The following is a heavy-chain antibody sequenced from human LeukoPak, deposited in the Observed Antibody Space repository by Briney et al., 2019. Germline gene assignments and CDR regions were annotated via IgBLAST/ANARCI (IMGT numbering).Heavy chain of an antibody. CDR3: AGGAWSLDL. Sequence: SETLSLTCTVSGGSISSYYWSWIRQPREQGLEWIGYIYHSGSTNYNPSLKSRVTMSVDTSKNQFSLRLTSVTAADTAVYHCAGGAWSLDLWGRGTLVTVSS. J-gene: IGHJ2*01. D-gene: IGHD3-16*01. V-gene: IGHV4-59*01. CDR1: GGSISSYY. CDR2: IYHSGST.